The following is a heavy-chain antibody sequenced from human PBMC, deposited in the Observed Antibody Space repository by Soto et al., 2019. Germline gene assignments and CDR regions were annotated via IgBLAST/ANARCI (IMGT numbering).Heavy chain of an antibody. CDR2: TYYRSKWYN. D-gene: IGHD3-16*01. V-gene: IGHV6-1*01. J-gene: IGHJ5*02. CDR1: GDSVSSNSAT. CDR3: GRAHLGTDRYTVEPFDP. Sequence: PSQTLSLTCAISGDSVSSNSATWNWIRQSPSRGLEWLGRTYYRSKWYNDYAISVKGRITINPDTSKNQFSLQLKSVTPEDTAVYYCGRAHLGTDRYTVEPFDPWGQGTLVSVSS.